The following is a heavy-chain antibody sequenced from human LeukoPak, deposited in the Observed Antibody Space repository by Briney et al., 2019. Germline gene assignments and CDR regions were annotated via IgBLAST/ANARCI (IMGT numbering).Heavy chain of an antibody. CDR3: ARELGSSGYYPFDY. Sequence: PGGSLRLSCAASGFTFSNYGMHWVRQAPGKGLEWVAIIWYDGSNKYYGGSVKGRFTISRDNSKNTLYLQMNSLRAEDTAVYYCARELGSSGYYPFDYWGQGTLVTVSS. CDR2: IWYDGSNK. V-gene: IGHV3-33*01. J-gene: IGHJ4*02. CDR1: GFTFSNYG. D-gene: IGHD3-22*01.